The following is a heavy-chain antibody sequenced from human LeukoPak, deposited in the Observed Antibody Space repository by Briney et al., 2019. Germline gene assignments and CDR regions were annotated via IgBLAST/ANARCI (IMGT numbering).Heavy chain of an antibody. D-gene: IGHD2-8*01. J-gene: IGHJ1*01. CDR1: GGTFSSYA. CDR2: IIPIFGTA. V-gene: IGHV1-69*05. CDR3: ARGSAMLVYAIGLYFRH. Sequence: ASVKVSCKASGGTFSSYAISWVRQAPGQGLEWMGGIIPIFGTANYAQKFQGRVTITTDESTSTAYMELSSLRSEDTAVYYCARGSAMLVYAIGLYFRHWGQGTLVTVSS.